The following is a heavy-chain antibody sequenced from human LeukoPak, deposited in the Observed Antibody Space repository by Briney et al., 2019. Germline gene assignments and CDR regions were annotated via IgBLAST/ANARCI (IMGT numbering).Heavy chain of an antibody. CDR1: GYSISSGYY. D-gene: IGHD4-11*01. CDR2: IYHSGST. J-gene: IGHJ4*02. Sequence: PSETLSLTCAVSGYSISSGYYWGWIRQPPGKGLEWIGSIYHSGSTYYNPSLKSRVTISVDTSKNQFSLKLSSVTAADTAVYYCANLLLYSDYFDYWGQGTLVTVSS. V-gene: IGHV4-38-2*01. CDR3: ANLLLYSDYFDY.